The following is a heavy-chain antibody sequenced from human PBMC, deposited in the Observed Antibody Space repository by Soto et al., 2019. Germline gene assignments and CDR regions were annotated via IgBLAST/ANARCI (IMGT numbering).Heavy chain of an antibody. CDR2: IYYSGST. D-gene: IGHD2-21*02. Sequence: SETLSLTCTVSGGSVSSGSYYWSWIRQPPGKGLEWIGYIYYSGSTNYNPSLKSRVTISVDTSKNQFSLKLSSVTAADTAVYYCARYCGGDCYSNYFDYWGQGTLVTVSS. V-gene: IGHV4-61*01. J-gene: IGHJ4*02. CDR1: GGSVSSGSYY. CDR3: ARYCGGDCYSNYFDY.